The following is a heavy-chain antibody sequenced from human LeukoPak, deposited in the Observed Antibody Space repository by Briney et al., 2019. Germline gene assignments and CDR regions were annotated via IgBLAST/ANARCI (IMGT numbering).Heavy chain of an antibody. CDR3: ARAWGAAAGTGYYYMDV. CDR1: GGSFSGYY. J-gene: IGHJ6*03. CDR2: INHSGST. D-gene: IGHD6-13*01. Sequence: PSETLSPTCAVYGGSFSGYYWSWIRQPPGKGLEWIGEINHSGSTNYNPSLKSRVTISVDTSKNQFSLKLSSVTAADTAVYYCARAWGAAAGTGYYYMDVWGEGTTVTVSS. V-gene: IGHV4-34*01.